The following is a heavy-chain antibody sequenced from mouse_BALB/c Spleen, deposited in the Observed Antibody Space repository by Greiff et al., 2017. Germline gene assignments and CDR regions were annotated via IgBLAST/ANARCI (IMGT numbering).Heavy chain of an antibody. CDR3: ARHETTVVATDRYFDY. CDR1: GFIFSSYG. Sequence: EVMLVESGGGLVQPGGSRKLSCAASGFIFSSYGMSWVRQTPDKRLEWVATISSGGSYTYYPDSVKGRFTISRDNAKNTLYLQMSSLKSEDTAMYYCARHETTVVATDRYFDYWGQGTTLTVSS. V-gene: IGHV5-6*03. D-gene: IGHD1-1*01. J-gene: IGHJ2*01. CDR2: ISSGGSYT.